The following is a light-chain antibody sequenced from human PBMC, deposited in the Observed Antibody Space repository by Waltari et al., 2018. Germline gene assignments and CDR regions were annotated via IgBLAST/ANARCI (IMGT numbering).Light chain of an antibody. CDR3: MQALQTPIT. V-gene: IGKV2-28*01. J-gene: IGKJ5*01. CDR2: LGS. Sequence: DIVMTQSPLSLPVTPGEPASISCRSSQSLLQTNGYNYLDWYLQKPGQSPQVLIYLGSNRASGVSDRFSGSGSGTDFTLKISRVEAEDVGVYYCMQALQTPITFGQGTRLEIK. CDR1: QSLLQTNGYNY.